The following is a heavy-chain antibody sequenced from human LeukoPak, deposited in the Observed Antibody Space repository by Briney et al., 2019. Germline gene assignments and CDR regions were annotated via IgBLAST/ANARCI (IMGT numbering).Heavy chain of an antibody. V-gene: IGHV3-23*01. CDR3: AKWGCSGGSCYPFDY. CDR1: GFTFNTYA. CDR2: T. J-gene: IGHJ4*02. D-gene: IGHD2-15*01. Sequence: GGSLRLSCAASGFTFNTYAMSWVRQAPGKGLEWVSATKGRFTISRDNSKNTLYLQMNSLRAEDTAVYYCAKWGCSGGSCYPFDYWGQGTLVTVSS.